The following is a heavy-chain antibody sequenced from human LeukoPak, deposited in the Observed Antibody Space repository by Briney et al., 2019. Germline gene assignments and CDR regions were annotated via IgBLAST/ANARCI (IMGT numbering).Heavy chain of an antibody. D-gene: IGHD2-15*01. Sequence: SETLSLTCTVSGGSISSSSYYWGWIRQPPGKGLEWIGSIYYSGSTYYNPSLKSRVTISVDTSKNQFSLKLSSVTAADTAVYYCATAVNCSGGSCYSGGYFDYWGQGTLVTVSS. CDR2: IYYSGST. V-gene: IGHV4-39*07. CDR1: GGSISSSSYY. J-gene: IGHJ4*02. CDR3: ATAVNCSGGSCYSGGYFDY.